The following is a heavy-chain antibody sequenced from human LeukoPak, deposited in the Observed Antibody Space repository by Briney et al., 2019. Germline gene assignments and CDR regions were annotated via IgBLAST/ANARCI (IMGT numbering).Heavy chain of an antibody. J-gene: IGHJ6*04. CDR2: ISGSGGST. V-gene: IGHV3-23*01. CDR1: GFTFSSYA. CDR3: AKKAGLYYYYYGMDV. D-gene: IGHD3/OR15-3a*01. Sequence: GGSLRLSCAASGFTFSSYAISWVRQAPGKGLEWVSAISGSGGSTYYADSVKGRFTISRDNSKNTLYLQMNSLRAEDTAVYYCAKKAGLYYYYYGMDVWGKGTTVTVSS.